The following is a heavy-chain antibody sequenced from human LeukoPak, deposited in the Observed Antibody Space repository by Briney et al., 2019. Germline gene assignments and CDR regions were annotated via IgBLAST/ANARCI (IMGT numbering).Heavy chain of an antibody. Sequence: SVKVSCKASGGTFSNYAISWVRQAPGQGLEWMGRITPILDIANYAQKFQGRITIIADKSTTTAYLELNSLTSEDTAVYYCARDRLDYASGQERRFDSWGQGTLVTVSS. CDR1: GGTFSNYA. CDR2: ITPILDIA. CDR3: ARDRLDYASGQERRFDS. V-gene: IGHV1-69*04. J-gene: IGHJ4*02. D-gene: IGHD2-2*01.